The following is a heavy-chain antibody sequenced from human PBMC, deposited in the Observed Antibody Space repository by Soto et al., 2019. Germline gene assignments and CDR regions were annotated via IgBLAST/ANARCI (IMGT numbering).Heavy chain of an antibody. Sequence: ASVKVSFKASGFTFIGHYIHWVRQAPGQGLEWVGWINPNSGGGTVYAQKFQGRVTMTADTSTSIASMDLTSLRGDDTAVYYCAGSRTGALDYWGPGALVTVSS. V-gene: IGHV1-2*02. D-gene: IGHD7-27*01. J-gene: IGHJ4*02. CDR2: INPNSGGGT. CDR3: AGSRTGALDY. CDR1: GFTFIGHY.